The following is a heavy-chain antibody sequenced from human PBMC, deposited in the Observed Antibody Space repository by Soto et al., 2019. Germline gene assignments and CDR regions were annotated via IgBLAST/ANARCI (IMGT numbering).Heavy chain of an antibody. D-gene: IGHD3-22*01. V-gene: IGHV1-18*01. Sequence: ASVKVSCKASGYTFTSYGISWVRQAPGQGLEWMGWISVYNGNTNYAQKLQGRVTMTTDTSTSTAYMELRSLRSDDTAVYYCARDEGYYDSSGYYSFDYWGQGALVTVSS. CDR3: ARDEGYYDSSGYYSFDY. J-gene: IGHJ4*02. CDR2: ISVYNGNT. CDR1: GYTFTSYG.